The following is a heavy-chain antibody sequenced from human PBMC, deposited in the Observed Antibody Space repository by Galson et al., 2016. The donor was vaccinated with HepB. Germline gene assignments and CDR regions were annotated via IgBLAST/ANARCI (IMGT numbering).Heavy chain of an antibody. Sequence: LSLTCGVSGASVTSIAYSWTWIRQAPGKGLQWIGNIYHTGSTAYFPSLRSRVSISMDTSTNHFSLRLDSVTAADTAVYYCASLGGSVDYWGQGTLVTVSS. D-gene: IGHD4-23*01. CDR1: GASVTSIAYS. CDR3: ASLGGSVDY. J-gene: IGHJ4*02. CDR2: IYHTGST. V-gene: IGHV4-30-2*01.